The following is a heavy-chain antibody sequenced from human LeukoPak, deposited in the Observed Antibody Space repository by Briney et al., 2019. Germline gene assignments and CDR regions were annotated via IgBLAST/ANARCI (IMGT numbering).Heavy chain of an antibody. J-gene: IGHJ4*02. CDR3: ARGQTTVTN. CDR2: IKQDGSEK. V-gene: IGHV3-7*03. D-gene: IGHD4-17*01. Sequence: ESLTHSCAASGPTFPSYSTSWVGQAPGAGLEWVANIKQDGSEKYYVVSVKGRFTISRDNAKNSLYLQMNSLRAEDTAVYYCARGQTTVTNWGQGTLVTVSS. CDR1: GPTFPSYS.